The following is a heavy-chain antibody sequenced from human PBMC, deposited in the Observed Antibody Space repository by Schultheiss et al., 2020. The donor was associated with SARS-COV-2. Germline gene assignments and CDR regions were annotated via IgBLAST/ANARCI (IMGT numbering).Heavy chain of an antibody. CDR1: GGSFSGYY. CDR2: IYYSGST. D-gene: IGHD4-17*01. Sequence: SETLSLTCTVYGGSFSGYYWSWIRQPPGKGLEWIGSIYYSGSTYYNPSLKSRVTISVDTSKNQFSLKLSSVTAADTAVYYCARSIFGDYEEYYFDYWGQGTLVTVSS. CDR3: ARSIFGDYEEYYFDY. V-gene: IGHV4-39*01. J-gene: IGHJ4*02.